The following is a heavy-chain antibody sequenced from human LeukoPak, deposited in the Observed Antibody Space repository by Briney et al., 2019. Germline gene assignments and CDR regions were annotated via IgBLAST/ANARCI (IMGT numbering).Heavy chain of an antibody. D-gene: IGHD5-12*01. V-gene: IGHV1-69*06. Sequence: ASVKVSCKASGGTFSSHAISWVRQAPGQGLEWMGGIIPIFGTANYAQKFQGRVTMTEDTSTDTAYMELSSLRSEDTAVYYCATSLSGYDPTNNWFDPWGQGTLVTVSS. J-gene: IGHJ5*02. CDR2: IIPIFGTA. CDR1: GGTFSSHA. CDR3: ATSLSGYDPTNNWFDP.